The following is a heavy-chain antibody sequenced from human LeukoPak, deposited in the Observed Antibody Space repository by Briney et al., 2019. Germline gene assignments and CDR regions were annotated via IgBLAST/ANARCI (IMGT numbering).Heavy chain of an antibody. CDR2: IYTSGST. J-gene: IGHJ4*02. CDR1: GGSIISGSYY. CDR3: GRERRRYGDYVGY. Sequence: SETLSLTCTVAGGSIISGSYYWSSSRQPAGKGLKWIVRIYTSGSTNYNPSLNNRVNISVDTSTNQLCLKLRSVTAADTAVFYCGRERRRYGDYVGYWGQGNLVTVS. D-gene: IGHD4-17*01. V-gene: IGHV4-61*02.